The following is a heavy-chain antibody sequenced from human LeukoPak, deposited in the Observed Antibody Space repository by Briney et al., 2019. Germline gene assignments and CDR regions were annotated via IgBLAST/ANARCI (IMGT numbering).Heavy chain of an antibody. D-gene: IGHD3-3*01. V-gene: IGHV3-23*01. CDR3: ARDHYDFWSAFNWFDP. CDR1: GFTFSSYA. J-gene: IGHJ5*02. CDR2: ISGSGGST. Sequence: GGSLRLSCAASGFTFSSYAMSWVRQAPGKGLEWVSAISGSGGSTYYADSVKGRFTISRDNSKNTLYLQMNSLRAEDTAVYYCARDHYDFWSAFNWFDPWGQGTLVTVSS.